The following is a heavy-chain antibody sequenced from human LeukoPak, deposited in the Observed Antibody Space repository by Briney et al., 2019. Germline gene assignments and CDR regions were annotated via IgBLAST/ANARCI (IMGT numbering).Heavy chain of an antibody. D-gene: IGHD3-22*01. Sequence: GGSLRLPCAASGFTFSNAWMSWVRQAPGKGLEWVGRIKSKTDGGTTDYAAPVKGRFTISRDDSKNTLYLQMNSLKTEDTAVYYCTTDAMIVVVIRNYWGQGTLVTVSS. CDR2: IKSKTDGGTT. CDR1: GFTFSNAW. CDR3: TTDAMIVVVIRNY. J-gene: IGHJ4*02. V-gene: IGHV3-15*01.